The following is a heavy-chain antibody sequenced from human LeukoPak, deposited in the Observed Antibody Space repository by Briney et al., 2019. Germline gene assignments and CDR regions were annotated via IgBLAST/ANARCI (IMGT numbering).Heavy chain of an antibody. D-gene: IGHD4-17*01. CDR1: GFTFSSYS. CDR3: ARASQDDYGDYEPGY. CDR2: ISSSSSTI. J-gene: IGHJ4*02. Sequence: GGSLRLSCAASGFTFSSYSMNWVRQAPGKGLEWVSYISSSSSTIYYADSVKGRFTISGDNAKNSLYLQMNSLRAEDTAVYYCARASQDDYGDYEPGYWGQGTLVTVSS. V-gene: IGHV3-48*01.